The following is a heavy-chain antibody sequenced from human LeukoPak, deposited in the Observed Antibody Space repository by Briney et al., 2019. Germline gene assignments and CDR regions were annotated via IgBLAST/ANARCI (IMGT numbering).Heavy chain of an antibody. J-gene: IGHJ4*02. CDR3: AHRAYCSSGSCSGTYFDY. CDR1: GFSLSTSGVG. CDR2: IYWDDDK. Sequence: SGPTLVNPTQTLTLTCTFSGFSLSTSGVGVGWIRQPPGKALEWLALIYWDDDKRYSPSLKNRLTITKDTSKNQVVLTMTNMDPVDTATYYCAHRAYCSSGSCSGTYFDYWGQGILVTVSS. D-gene: IGHD2-15*01. V-gene: IGHV2-5*02.